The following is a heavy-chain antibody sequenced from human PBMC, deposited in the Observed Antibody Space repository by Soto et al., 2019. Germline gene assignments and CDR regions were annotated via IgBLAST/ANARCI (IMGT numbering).Heavy chain of an antibody. Sequence: QVQLQESGPGLVKPSETLSLTCTVSGGSISTAGMYWSWIRQHPGKGLEWIGYVFYTGVTYYNPSLKSRVTISVDTSENQFSLKLTSVTAADTAIYYCARSRGSSKPYFYDYWGQRTLVTVSS. V-gene: IGHV4-31*03. CDR3: ARSRGSSKPYFYDY. CDR1: GGSISTAGMY. D-gene: IGHD1-26*01. CDR2: VFYTGVT. J-gene: IGHJ4*02.